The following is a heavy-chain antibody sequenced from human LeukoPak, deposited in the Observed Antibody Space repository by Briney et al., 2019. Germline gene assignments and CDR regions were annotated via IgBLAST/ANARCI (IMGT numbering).Heavy chain of an antibody. CDR2: FYTSGST. CDR3: ATGAGPFDY. J-gene: IGHJ4*02. D-gene: IGHD3-10*01. Sequence: SETLSLTCTVSGGSISNWYWSWIRQPAGKGLQWIGRFYTSGSTNYNPSLKSRVTMSVDTSKNQFFLKVNSVTAADTAVYFCATGAGPFDYWGQGTPVTVSS. V-gene: IGHV4-4*07. CDR1: GGSISNWY.